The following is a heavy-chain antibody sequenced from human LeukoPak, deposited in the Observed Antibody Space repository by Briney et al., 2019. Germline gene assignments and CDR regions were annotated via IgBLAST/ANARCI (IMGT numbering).Heavy chain of an antibody. D-gene: IGHD4-17*01. Sequence: GGSLRLSCAASGFTFSWYWMSWVRQAPGKGLEWVGNIKQDGSETYYVDSVEGRFTNSRDNAKNSLYLQMNSLKVEDTAIYYCARVTFDYDKNYWGQGALVTVSS. CDR3: ARVTFDYDKNY. CDR1: GFTFSWYW. J-gene: IGHJ4*01. CDR2: IKQDGSET. V-gene: IGHV3-7*01.